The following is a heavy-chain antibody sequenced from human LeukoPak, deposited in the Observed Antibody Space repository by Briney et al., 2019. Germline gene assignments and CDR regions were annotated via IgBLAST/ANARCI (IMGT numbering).Heavy chain of an antibody. CDR1: GGSISSYY. D-gene: IGHD3-22*01. V-gene: IGHV4-59*08. J-gene: IGHJ4*01. Sequence: PSETLSLTCTVSGGSISSYYWTWIRKPPGKGLEWIGYIYSSGSANYNPSIKSRVIISGDTSKNQISLKLTSVTAADTAVYFCARHRDYYDTWGRGTLVTVSS. CDR2: IYSSGSA. CDR3: ARHRDYYDT.